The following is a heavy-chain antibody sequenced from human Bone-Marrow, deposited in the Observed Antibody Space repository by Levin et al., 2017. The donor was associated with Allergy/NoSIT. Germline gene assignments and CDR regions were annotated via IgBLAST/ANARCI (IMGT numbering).Heavy chain of an antibody. J-gene: IGHJ4*02. CDR1: GYTFTDYG. Sequence: ASVKVSCKASGYTFTDYGISWVRQAPGQGLEWMGWINNNNGKTHYAQKFQGRVTMTTDTSTNTAYMELRSLRSDDTAVYYCARGFDCWGPGTLIVVSS. V-gene: IGHV1-18*01. CDR3: ARGFDC. CDR2: INNNNGKT.